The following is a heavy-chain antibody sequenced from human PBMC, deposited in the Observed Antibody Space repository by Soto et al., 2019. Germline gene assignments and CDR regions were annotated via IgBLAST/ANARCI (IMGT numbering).Heavy chain of an antibody. V-gene: IGHV3-33*08. Sequence: VQLVESGGGLVRPGESLRLSCAASGFTFSSYGMHWVRQAPGKGLEWVAVIWYDGSNKYYADSVKGRFTISRDNSKNTLYLQMNSLRAEDTAVYYCAREADVYCSSTSCSMGYNWFDPWGQGTLVTVSS. CDR3: AREADVYCSSTSCSMGYNWFDP. D-gene: IGHD2-2*01. CDR2: IWYDGSNK. J-gene: IGHJ5*02. CDR1: GFTFSSYG.